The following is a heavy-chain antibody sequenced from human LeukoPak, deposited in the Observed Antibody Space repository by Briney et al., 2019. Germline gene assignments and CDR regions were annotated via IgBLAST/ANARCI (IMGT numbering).Heavy chain of an antibody. CDR1: GFTFSDYY. CDR2: ISSSSSYT. D-gene: IGHD6-13*01. Sequence: PGGSLRLSCAASGFTFSDYYMSWIRQAPGKGLEWVSYISSSSSYTNYADSVKGRFTISRDNAKNSLYLQMNSLRAEDTAVYYCARVPRPGIAAAGRVDYWGQGTLVTVSS. J-gene: IGHJ4*02. V-gene: IGHV3-11*05. CDR3: ARVPRPGIAAAGRVDY.